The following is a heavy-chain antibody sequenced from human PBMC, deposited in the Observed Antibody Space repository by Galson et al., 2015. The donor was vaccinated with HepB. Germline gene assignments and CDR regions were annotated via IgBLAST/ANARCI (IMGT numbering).Heavy chain of an antibody. Sequence: SLRLSCAASGFTFSGSAMHWVRQASGKGLEWVGRIRSKANSYATAYAASVKGRFTISRDDSKNTAYLQMNSLKTEDTAVYYCTRPAWAEMATSPGWVVSSKDDYWGQGTLVTVSS. J-gene: IGHJ4*02. CDR1: GFTFSGSA. V-gene: IGHV3-73*01. D-gene: IGHD5-24*01. CDR3: TRPAWAEMATSPGWVVSSKDDY. CDR2: IRSKANSYAT.